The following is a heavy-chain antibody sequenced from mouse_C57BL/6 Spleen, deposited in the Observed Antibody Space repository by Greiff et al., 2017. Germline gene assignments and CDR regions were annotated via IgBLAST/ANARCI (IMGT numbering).Heavy chain of an antibody. D-gene: IGHD2-4*01. CDR1: GYTFTSYW. Sequence: QVQLQQSGTELVKPGASVKLSCKASGYTFTSYWMHWVKQRPGQGLEWIGNINPSNGGTNYNEKFKSKATLTVDKSSSTAYMQLSSLTSEDSAVYYFARYDYDEGWFDYWGQRATLSVSS. V-gene: IGHV1-53*01. CDR3: ARYDYDEGWFDY. CDR2: INPSNGGT. J-gene: IGHJ2*01.